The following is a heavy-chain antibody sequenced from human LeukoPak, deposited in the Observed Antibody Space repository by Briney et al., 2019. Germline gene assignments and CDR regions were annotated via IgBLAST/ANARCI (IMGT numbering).Heavy chain of an antibody. CDR1: GYTFTSYG. J-gene: IGHJ4*02. V-gene: IGHV1-18*01. CDR2: ISAYNGNT. D-gene: IGHD6-19*01. CDR3: ARDLSRWLVQGY. Sequence: ASVKVSCKASGYTFTSYGISWVGQAPGQGLEWMGWISAYNGNTNYAQKLQGRVTMTTDTSTSTAYMELRSLRSDDTAVYYCARDLSRWLVQGYWGQGTLVTVSS.